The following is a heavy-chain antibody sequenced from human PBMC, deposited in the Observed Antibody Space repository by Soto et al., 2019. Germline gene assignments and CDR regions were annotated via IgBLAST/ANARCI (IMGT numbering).Heavy chain of an antibody. CDR2: INSSGGST. CDR1: GYTFTSNY. J-gene: IGHJ4*02. CDR3: ARGYMPDY. Sequence: QVQLVQSGAEVKKPGASVKVSCKASGYTFTSNYMHWVRQAPGQGLEWMGIINSSGGSTSYAQKVQGRVIMARDKSTSTVYMDLSSRRTENTAVYYCARGYMPDYLGQGTLVTGSS. D-gene: IGHD2-2*01. V-gene: IGHV1-46*01.